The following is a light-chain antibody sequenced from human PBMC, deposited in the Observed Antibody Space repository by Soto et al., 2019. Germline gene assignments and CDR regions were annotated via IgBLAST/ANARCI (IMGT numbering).Light chain of an antibody. V-gene: IGLV2-14*01. CDR1: SSDVGGNDY. J-gene: IGLJ1*01. CDR3: SSYSTTSTLV. CDR2: EVN. Sequence: QSVLTQPASVSGSPGQSVTISCTGASSDVGGNDYVSWYQQHPGKAPKLILYEVNNRPSGVSNHFSGSKSGNTASLIISGLQADDEADYYCSSYSTTSTLVFGSGTKLTGL.